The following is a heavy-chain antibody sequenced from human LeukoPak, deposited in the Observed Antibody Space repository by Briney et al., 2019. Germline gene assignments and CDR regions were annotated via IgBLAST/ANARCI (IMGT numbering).Heavy chain of an antibody. D-gene: IGHD1-7*01. CDR3: ARRWNYGRNYYIDV. Sequence: SETLSLTCTVSGGSVRSSLNYWGWIRQPPGKGLEWIGNAYYTGSTYSNPTLKSRVTMSVDTSKNQFSLKLNSVTAADTAVYYCARRWNYGRNYYIDVWGKGATVSVSS. V-gene: IGHV4-39*01. CDR1: GGSVRSSLNY. CDR2: AYYTGST. J-gene: IGHJ6*03.